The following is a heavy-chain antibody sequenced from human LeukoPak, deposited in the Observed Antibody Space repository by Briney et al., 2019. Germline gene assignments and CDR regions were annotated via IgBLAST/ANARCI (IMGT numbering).Heavy chain of an antibody. V-gene: IGHV4-59*01. Sequence: PSETLSLTCTVSGGSISSYYWSWIRQPPGKGLEWIGYIYYSGGTNYNPSLKSRVTISVDTSKNQFSLKLSSVTAADAAVYYCAGTLYSSSWYGPLNYYYYGMDVWGQGTTVTVSS. CDR2: IYYSGGT. CDR3: AGTLYSSSWYGPLNYYYYGMDV. D-gene: IGHD6-13*01. CDR1: GGSISSYY. J-gene: IGHJ6*02.